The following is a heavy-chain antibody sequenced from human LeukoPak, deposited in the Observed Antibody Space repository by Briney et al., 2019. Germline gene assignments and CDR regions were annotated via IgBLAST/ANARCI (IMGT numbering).Heavy chain of an antibody. CDR2: IYTTGST. Sequence: SETLSLTCTVSGGSISSYYWSWIRQPAGKGLEWIGRIYTTGSTNYNPSLKSRVTMSVDTSKNQFSLKLNSVTAADTAVYYCARSGKNYDFWSAYDYWGQGTLVTVSS. D-gene: IGHD3-3*01. CDR3: ARSGKNYDFWSAYDY. J-gene: IGHJ4*02. V-gene: IGHV4-4*07. CDR1: GGSISSYY.